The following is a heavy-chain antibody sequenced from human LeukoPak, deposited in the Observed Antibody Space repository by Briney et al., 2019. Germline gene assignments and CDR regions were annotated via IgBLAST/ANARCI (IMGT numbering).Heavy chain of an antibody. CDR2: IYHSGST. D-gene: IGHD3-3*01. CDR3: ARQGYYDLWSGYRDEGY. CDR1: GYSISSGYY. Sequence: SETLSLTCAVSGYSISSGYYWGWIRPPPGKGLEWIGSIYHSGSTYYNPSLKSRVTISVDTSKNQFSLKLSSVTAADTAVYYCARQGYYDLWSGYRDEGYWGQGTLATVSS. J-gene: IGHJ4*02. V-gene: IGHV4-38-2*01.